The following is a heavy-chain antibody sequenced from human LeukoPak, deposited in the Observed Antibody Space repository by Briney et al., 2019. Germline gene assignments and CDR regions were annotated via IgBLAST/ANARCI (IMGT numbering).Heavy chain of an antibody. CDR3: ARVGDIVVVPAAFDY. CDR2: ISSSSSYI. Sequence: PGGSLRLSGVVSGFTFDSYSMNWVRQAPGKGLEWVSSISSSSSYIYYADSVKGRFTISRDNAKNSLYLQMNSLRAEDTAVYYCARVGDIVVVPAAFDYWGQGTLVTVSS. J-gene: IGHJ4*02. CDR1: GFTFDSYS. V-gene: IGHV3-21*01. D-gene: IGHD2-2*01.